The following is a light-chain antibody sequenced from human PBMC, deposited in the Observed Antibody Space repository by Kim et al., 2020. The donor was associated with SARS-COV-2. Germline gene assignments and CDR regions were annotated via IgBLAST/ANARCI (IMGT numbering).Light chain of an antibody. CDR3: NSRDSSGNHMV. CDR2: GKN. V-gene: IGLV3-19*01. J-gene: IGLJ2*01. Sequence: SSELTQDPAVSVALGQTVRITCQGDSLRSYYASWYQQKPGQAPVLVIYGKNNRPSGIPDRSSGSSSGNTASLTITGAQAEDEADYYCNSRDSSGNHMV. CDR1: SLRSYY.